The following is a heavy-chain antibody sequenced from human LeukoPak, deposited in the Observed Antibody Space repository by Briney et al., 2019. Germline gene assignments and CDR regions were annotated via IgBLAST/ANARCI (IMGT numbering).Heavy chain of an antibody. CDR1: GYTFTGFY. CDR2: INPNSGGT. J-gene: IGHJ3*02. Sequence: ASVKVSCKASGYTFTGFYMHWVRQAPGQGLEWMGWINPNSGGTNYAQKFQGRVTMTRDTSLSTAYMELSRLRSDDTAVYYCARGLAHYDSSGYHYAFDIWGQGTMVTVSS. D-gene: IGHD3-22*01. V-gene: IGHV1-2*02. CDR3: ARGLAHYDSSGYHYAFDI.